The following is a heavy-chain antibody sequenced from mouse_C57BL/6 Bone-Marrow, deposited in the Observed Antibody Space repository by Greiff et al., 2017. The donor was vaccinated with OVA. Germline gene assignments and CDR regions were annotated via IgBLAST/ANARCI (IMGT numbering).Heavy chain of an antibody. CDR1: GYTFTSYW. V-gene: IGHV1-61*01. CDR3: ARWVYYYAMDY. CDR2: IYPSDSET. Sequence: QVQLQQPGAELVRPGSSVKLSCKASGYTFTSYWMDWVKQRPGQGLEWIGNIYPSDSETHYNQKFKDKDTLTVDKSSSTAYMQLSSLTSEDSAVYYCARWVYYYAMDYWGQGTSVTVSS. J-gene: IGHJ4*01.